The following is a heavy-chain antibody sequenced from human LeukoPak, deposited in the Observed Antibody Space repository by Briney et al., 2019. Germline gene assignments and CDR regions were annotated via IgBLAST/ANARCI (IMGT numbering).Heavy chain of an antibody. J-gene: IGHJ4*02. CDR3: AKDSDPDVVVVAATGNSCIDY. CDR2: IRYDGSNK. CDR1: GFTFSSYG. Sequence: GGSLRLSCAASGFTFSSYGMHWVRQAPGKGLEWVAFIRYDGSNKYYADSVKGRFTISRDNSKNTLYLQMNSLRAEDTAVYYCAKDSDPDVVVVAATGNSCIDYWGQGTLVTVSS. V-gene: IGHV3-30*02. D-gene: IGHD2-15*01.